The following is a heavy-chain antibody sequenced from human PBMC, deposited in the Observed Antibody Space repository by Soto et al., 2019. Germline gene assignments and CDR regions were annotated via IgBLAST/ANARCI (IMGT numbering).Heavy chain of an antibody. Sequence: QVQLVQSGAEVKKPGASVKVSCKASGYTFTSYGISWVRQAPGQGLEWMGWISAYNGNTNYAQKLQGRVTMTTDTATSTAYMALRSLRSDDTAVYYGARDRYCSGGSCSHFDYWGQGTLVTVSS. CDR3: ARDRYCSGGSCSHFDY. CDR2: ISAYNGNT. D-gene: IGHD2-15*01. V-gene: IGHV1-18*01. CDR1: GYTFTSYG. J-gene: IGHJ4*02.